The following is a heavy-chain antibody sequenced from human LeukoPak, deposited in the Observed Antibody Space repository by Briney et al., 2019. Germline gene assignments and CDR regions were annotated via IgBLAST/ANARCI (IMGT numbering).Heavy chain of an antibody. V-gene: IGHV1-24*01. CDR3: ATAGLKKSTFIVRETKPLDS. Sequence: VASVKVSCKVSGYSLTELSLHWVRQAPGKGLEWMGGFDREDGGTMYAPTLRGRVTITEDTSLDTAYMELSSLTSEDTATYYCATAGLKKSTFIVRETKPLDSWGQGTLVAVSS. CDR2: FDREDGGT. CDR1: GYSLTELS. J-gene: IGHJ4*02. D-gene: IGHD2/OR15-2a*01.